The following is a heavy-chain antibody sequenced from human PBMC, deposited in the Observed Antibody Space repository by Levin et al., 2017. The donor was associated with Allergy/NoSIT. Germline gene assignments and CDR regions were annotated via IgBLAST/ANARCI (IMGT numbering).Heavy chain of an antibody. Sequence: PGESLKISCAASGFTFGDHYMDWVRQAPGKGLEWVGRIRNGPNSYTTEYAASVKGRFTISRDDSKNSLYLQMNSLKIEDTAVYYCARARTTVITLLDYWGQGTLVTVSS. D-gene: IGHD4-23*01. V-gene: IGHV3-72*01. CDR1: GFTFGDHY. CDR2: IRNGPNSYTT. CDR3: ARARTTVITLLDY. J-gene: IGHJ4*02.